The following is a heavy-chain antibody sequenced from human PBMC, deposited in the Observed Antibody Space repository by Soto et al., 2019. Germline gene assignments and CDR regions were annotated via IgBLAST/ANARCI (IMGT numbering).Heavy chain of an antibody. CDR2: IIPIFGTA. CDR3: ARYFKGYYDSSGYGYYYYGIDV. CDR1: GGTFSSYA. D-gene: IGHD3-22*01. Sequence: QVQLVQSGAEVKKPGSSVKVSCKASGGTFSSYAISWVRQAPGQGLEWMGGIIPIFGTANYAQKFQGRVTKGADTSTAEAYMGLSSMGSENTGFYDCARYFKGYYDSSGYGYYYYGIDVWGQGTTVTVSS. J-gene: IGHJ6*02. V-gene: IGHV1-69*06.